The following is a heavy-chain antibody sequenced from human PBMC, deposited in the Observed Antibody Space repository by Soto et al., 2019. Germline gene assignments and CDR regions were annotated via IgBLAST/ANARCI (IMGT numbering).Heavy chain of an antibody. D-gene: IGHD6-13*01. CDR2: SRDKANSYTT. V-gene: IGHV3-72*01. CDR3: VKVASSPQTRDFDY. J-gene: IGHJ4*02. Sequence: EVQLVESGGGLVQPGGSLRLSCAASGFTFSDHYIDWVRQAPGKGLEWVGRSRDKANSYTTEYAASVKGRFTISRDDSKNSLYLQMNSLKTEDTAVYYCVKVASSPQTRDFDYWGQGTLVTVSS. CDR1: GFTFSDHY.